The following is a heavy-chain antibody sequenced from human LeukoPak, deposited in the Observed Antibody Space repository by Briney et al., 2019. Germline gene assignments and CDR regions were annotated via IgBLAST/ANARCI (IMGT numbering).Heavy chain of an antibody. Sequence: PGGSLRLSCAASGFTFDDYAMHWVRQAAGKGLEWVSGISWNSGSIGYADSVKGRFTISRDNAKNSLYLQMNSLRAEDTALYYCAKDTSIAVAGSLDYWGQGTLVTVSS. J-gene: IGHJ4*02. CDR2: ISWNSGSI. CDR1: GFTFDDYA. V-gene: IGHV3-9*01. CDR3: AKDTSIAVAGSLDY. D-gene: IGHD6-19*01.